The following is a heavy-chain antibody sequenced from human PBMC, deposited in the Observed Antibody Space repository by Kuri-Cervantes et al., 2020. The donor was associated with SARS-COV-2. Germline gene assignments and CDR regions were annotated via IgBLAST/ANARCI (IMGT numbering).Heavy chain of an antibody. CDR3: AKDGIVVVPATKEGYYYYYMDV. J-gene: IGHJ6*03. CDR1: GFIFSRYS. CDR2: ISSSSSTI. D-gene: IGHD2-2*01. Sequence: GESLKISCAASGFIFSRYSMNWVRQAPGKGLEWVSYISSSSSTIYYIDSVKGRFTISRDNAKNSLYLQMNSLRAENMALYYCAKDGIVVVPATKEGYYYYYMDVWGKGTTVTVSS. V-gene: IGHV3-48*04.